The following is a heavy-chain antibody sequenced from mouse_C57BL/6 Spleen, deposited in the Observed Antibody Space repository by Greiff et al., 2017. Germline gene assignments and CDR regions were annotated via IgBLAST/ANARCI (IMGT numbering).Heavy chain of an antibody. J-gene: IGHJ2*01. CDR3: ARFHDGYFFDY. CDR1: GYTFTSYW. Sequence: VQLQQPGAELVKPGASVKLSCKASGYTFTSYWMHWVKQRPGQGLEWIGMIHPNSGSTNYNEKFKSKATLTVDKSSSTAYMQLSSLTSEDSAVYYCARFHDGYFFDYWGQGTTLTVSS. V-gene: IGHV1-64*01. CDR2: IHPNSGST. D-gene: IGHD2-3*01.